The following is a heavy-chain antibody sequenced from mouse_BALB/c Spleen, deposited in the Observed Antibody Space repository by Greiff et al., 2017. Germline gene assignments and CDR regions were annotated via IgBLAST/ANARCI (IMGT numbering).Heavy chain of an antibody. Sequence: QVQLQQSGAELVKPGASVKLSCKASGYTFTSYYMYWVKQRPGQGLEWIGEINPSNGGTNFNEKFKSKATLTVDKSSSTAYMQLSSLTSEDSAVYYCTRVEGRYYAMDYWGQGTSVTVSS. CDR3: TRVEGRYYAMDY. V-gene: IGHV1S81*02. D-gene: IGHD3-3*01. CDR1: GYTFTSYY. J-gene: IGHJ4*01. CDR2: INPSNGGT.